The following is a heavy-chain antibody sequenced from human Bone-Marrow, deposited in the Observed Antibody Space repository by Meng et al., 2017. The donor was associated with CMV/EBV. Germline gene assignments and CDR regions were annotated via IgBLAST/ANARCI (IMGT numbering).Heavy chain of an antibody. CDR3: ARRSY. V-gene: IGHV3-7*01. CDR1: GFTFSSYE. J-gene: IGHJ4*02. CDR2: IKQDGSEK. Sequence: GESLKISCVASGFTFSSYEMNWVRQAPGKGLEWVANIKQDGSEKYYVDSVKGRFTISRDNAKNSLYLQMNSLRAEDTAVYYCARRSYWGQGTLVTVSS.